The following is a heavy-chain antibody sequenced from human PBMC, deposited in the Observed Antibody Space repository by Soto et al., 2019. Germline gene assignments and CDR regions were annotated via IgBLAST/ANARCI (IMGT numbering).Heavy chain of an antibody. V-gene: IGHV1-69*01. CDR2: IIPIFGTA. CDR1: GGTFSSYA. Sequence: VQLVQSGAEVKKPGSSVKVSCKASGGTFSSYAISWVRQAPGQGLEWMGGIIPIFGTANYAQKFQGRVTITADESTSTAYMELSSLRSEDTAVYYCARDLYYYDSSGYYSNPPDYWGQGTLVTVSS. J-gene: IGHJ4*02. D-gene: IGHD3-22*01. CDR3: ARDLYYYDSSGYYSNPPDY.